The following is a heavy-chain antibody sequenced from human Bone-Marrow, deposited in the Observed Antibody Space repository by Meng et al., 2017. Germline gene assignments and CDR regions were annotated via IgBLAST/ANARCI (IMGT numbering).Heavy chain of an antibody. CDR2: ISYDGSNK. Sequence: GESLKISCAASGFTVSSNYMSWVRQAPGKGLEWVAVISYDGSNKYYADSVKGRFTISRDNSKNTLYLQMNSLRAEDTAVYYCARERCGGDCFTGSFDYWGQGTLVTVSS. J-gene: IGHJ4*02. V-gene: IGHV3-30*01. CDR3: ARERCGGDCFTGSFDY. D-gene: IGHD2-21*02. CDR1: GFTVSSNY.